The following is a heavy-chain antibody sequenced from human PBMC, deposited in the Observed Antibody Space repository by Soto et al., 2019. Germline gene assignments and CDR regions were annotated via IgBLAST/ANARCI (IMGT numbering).Heavy chain of an antibody. CDR2: IYYSGST. Sequence: QLQLQESGPGLVKPSETLSLTCTVSGGSISSSSYYWGWIRQPPGKGLEWIGSIYYSGSTYYNPSLKSRVTISVDTSKNQFSLKLSSVTAADTAVYYCACSSSRNWFDPWGQGTLVTVSS. J-gene: IGHJ5*02. D-gene: IGHD6-6*01. CDR3: ACSSSRNWFDP. CDR1: GGSISSSSYY. V-gene: IGHV4-39*01.